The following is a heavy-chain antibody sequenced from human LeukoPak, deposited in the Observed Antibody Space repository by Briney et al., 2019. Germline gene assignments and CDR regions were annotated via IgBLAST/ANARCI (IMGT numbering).Heavy chain of an antibody. D-gene: IGHD2-2*02. CDR2: ITGTHAT. CDR3: TREGCGATSCYTNDY. V-gene: IGHV3-73*01. Sequence: GRSLRLSCAASGFTFSVYGMYWVRQASGKGLEWVGRITGTHATAYSATVKGRFTISRDDSKYTTYLQMNSLETEDTAVYYCTREGCGATSCYTNDYWGQGTLVTVSS. J-gene: IGHJ4*02. CDR1: GFTFSVYG.